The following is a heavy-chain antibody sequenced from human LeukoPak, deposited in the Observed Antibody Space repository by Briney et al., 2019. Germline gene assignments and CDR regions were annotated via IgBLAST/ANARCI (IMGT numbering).Heavy chain of an antibody. V-gene: IGHV5-51*01. CDR3: ARQSRDGSKTRGYYFDY. D-gene: IGHD3-10*01. CDR2: IYPADSDT. J-gene: IGHJ4*02. Sequence: GESLKISCQVSGYIFTHYWIGWVRQMPGKGLESMGIIYPADSDTTYSPSFQGQVTISAHKSISTVYLQWSSLKASDTAMYYCARQSRDGSKTRGYYFDYWGQGTLVTVSS. CDR1: GYIFTHYW.